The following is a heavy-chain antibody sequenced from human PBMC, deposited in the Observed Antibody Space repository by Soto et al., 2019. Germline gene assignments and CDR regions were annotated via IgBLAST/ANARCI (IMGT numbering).Heavy chain of an antibody. V-gene: IGHV4-59*01. CDR1: GGSISSYY. CDR3: ASHDKGGKLDY. CDR2: IYYSGST. D-gene: IGHD3-22*01. Sequence: SETLSLTCTVSGGSISSYYWSWIRQPPGKGLEWIGYIYYSGSTNYNPSLKSRVTISVDTSKNQFSLKLSSVTAADTAVYYCASHDKGGKLDYWGQGTLVTVSS. J-gene: IGHJ4*02.